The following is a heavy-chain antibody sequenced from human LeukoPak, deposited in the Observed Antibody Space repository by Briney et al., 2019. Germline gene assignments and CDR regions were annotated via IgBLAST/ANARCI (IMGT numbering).Heavy chain of an antibody. CDR3: AKVKWNLIGYFDY. J-gene: IGHJ4*02. CDR1: GFTFTNYA. CDR2: LTGDGGT. Sequence: TGGSLRLSCAASGFTFTNYAMSWVRQAPGKGLEWVSVLTGDGGTYYADSVKGRFTNSRDDSKNTLFLQMNSLRAEDTAVYFCAKVKWNLIGYFDYWGQGTLVTVSS. V-gene: IGHV3-23*01. D-gene: IGHD1-20*01.